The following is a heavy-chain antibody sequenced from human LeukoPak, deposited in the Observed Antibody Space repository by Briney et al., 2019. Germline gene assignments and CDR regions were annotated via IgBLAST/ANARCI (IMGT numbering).Heavy chain of an antibody. CDR2: IYYSGST. CDR3: ARAADMDFDY. J-gene: IGHJ4*02. CDR1: GYSISSGYY. Sequence: SETLSLTCTVSGYSISSGYYWGWIRQPPGKGLEWIGSIYYSGSTYYNPSLKSRVTISVDTSKNQFSLKLSSVTAADTAAYFCARAADMDFDYWGQGTLVTVSS. D-gene: IGHD6-13*01. V-gene: IGHV4-38-2*02.